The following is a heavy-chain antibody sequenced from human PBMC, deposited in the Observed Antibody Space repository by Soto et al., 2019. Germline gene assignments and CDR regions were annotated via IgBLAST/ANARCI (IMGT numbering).Heavy chain of an antibody. V-gene: IGHV6-1*01. J-gene: IGHJ4*02. CDR1: GDSVSSNSAA. CDR2: TYYRSKWYN. CDR3: ARDTCTNGVCKSDFDY. D-gene: IGHD2-8*01. Sequence: SQTLSLTCAISGDSVSSNSAAWNWIRQSPSRGLEWLGRTYYRSKWYNDYAVSVKSRITINPDTSENQFSLQLNSVTPEDTAVYYCARDTCTNGVCKSDFDYWGQGTLVTVSS.